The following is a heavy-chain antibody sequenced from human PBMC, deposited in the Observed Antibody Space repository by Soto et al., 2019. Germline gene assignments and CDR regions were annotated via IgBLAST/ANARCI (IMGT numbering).Heavy chain of an antibody. J-gene: IGHJ6*02. CDR3: AREGTIFGVVPDYYYYYGMDV. CDR1: GYTLTSYD. Sequence: GASVKVSCKASGYTLTSYDINWVRQATGQGLEWMGWMNPNSGNTGYAQKFQGRVTMTRNTSISTAYMELSSLRSEDTAVYYCAREGTIFGVVPDYYYYYGMDVWGQGTTVTVSS. CDR2: MNPNSGNT. V-gene: IGHV1-8*01. D-gene: IGHD3-3*01.